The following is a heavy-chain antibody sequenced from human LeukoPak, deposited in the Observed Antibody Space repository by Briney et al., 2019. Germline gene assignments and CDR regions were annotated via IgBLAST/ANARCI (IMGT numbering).Heavy chain of an antibody. CDR3: AIQAGYSSSWQTN. CDR1: GGSISSSSYY. Sequence: ASETLSLTCTVSGGSISSSSYYWGWIRQPAGKGLEWIVSIYYSGSTYYNPSLKRRVTISVDTSKNQFSLKLSSVTAADTAVYYCAIQAGYSSSWQTNWGQGTLVTVSS. J-gene: IGHJ4*02. CDR2: IYYSGST. V-gene: IGHV4-39*07. D-gene: IGHD6-13*01.